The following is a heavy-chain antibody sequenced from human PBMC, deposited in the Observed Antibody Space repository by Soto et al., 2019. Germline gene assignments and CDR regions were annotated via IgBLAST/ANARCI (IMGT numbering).Heavy chain of an antibody. Sequence: QVQLVESGGGVVQPGRSLRLSCAASGFTFSSYGMHWVRQAPGKGLEWVAVIWYDGSNKYYADSVQGRFTISRDNSKNTLYLQMNSLRAEDTAVYYCARDLGYSSSSDYWGQGTLVTVSS. CDR1: GFTFSSYG. V-gene: IGHV3-33*01. CDR2: IWYDGSNK. J-gene: IGHJ4*02. D-gene: IGHD6-6*01. CDR3: ARDLGYSSSSDY.